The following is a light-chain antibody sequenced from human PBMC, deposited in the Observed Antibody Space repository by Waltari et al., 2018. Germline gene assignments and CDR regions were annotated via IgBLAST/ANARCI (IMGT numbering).Light chain of an antibody. J-gene: IGKJ3*01. Sequence: IVLTQSSGPLSLSPGERATLSCRASQSVTSNNLAWYQPKPGQAPRPPIYAASRRATGIPDRFSGSGSGADVTLTITRLEPEDFAVYYCQLYGTSPLFTFGPGTKVDI. CDR2: AAS. V-gene: IGKV3-20*01. CDR1: QSVTSNN. CDR3: QLYGTSPLFT.